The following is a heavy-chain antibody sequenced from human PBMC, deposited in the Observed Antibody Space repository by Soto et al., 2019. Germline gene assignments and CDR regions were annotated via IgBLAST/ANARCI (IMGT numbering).Heavy chain of an antibody. CDR1: GFTFSSYG. Sequence: QVQLVESGGGVVQPGRSLRLSCAASGFTFSSYGMHWVRQAPGKGLEWVAVIWYDGSNKYYADSVKGRFTISRDNSKNPLYLQMNSLRAEDTAVYYCARVPRNGSYLDYWGQGTLVTVSS. V-gene: IGHV3-33*01. D-gene: IGHD1-26*01. CDR2: IWYDGSNK. CDR3: ARVPRNGSYLDY. J-gene: IGHJ4*02.